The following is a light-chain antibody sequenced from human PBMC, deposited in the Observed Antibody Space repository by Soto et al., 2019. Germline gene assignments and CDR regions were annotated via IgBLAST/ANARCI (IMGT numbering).Light chain of an antibody. J-gene: IGLJ1*01. CDR2: DVS. CDR3: SSYTSSSTLV. CDR1: SSDVDGYNY. Sequence: QLVLTQPASVSGSPGQSITISCTGTSSDVDGYNYVSWYQQHPGKAPKVMIYDVSNRPSGVSNRFSGSKSGNTASLTISGLQAEDEADYYCSSYTSSSTLVFGTGTKVTVL. V-gene: IGLV2-14*01.